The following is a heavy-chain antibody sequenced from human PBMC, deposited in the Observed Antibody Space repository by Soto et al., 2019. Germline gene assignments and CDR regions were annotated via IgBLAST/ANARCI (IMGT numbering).Heavy chain of an antibody. CDR1: GGSISSSSYY. CDR2: IYYSGST. J-gene: IGHJ3*02. D-gene: IGHD6-19*01. Sequence: QLQLQESGPGLVKPSETLSLTCTVSGGSISSSSYYWGWIRQPPGKGLEWIGSIYYSGSTYYNPSLKSRVTISVDTSKNQFSLKLSSVTAADTAVYYCARHPRFVRGAGDSSRGIAVAGSIYAFDIWGQGTMVTVSS. CDR3: ARHPRFVRGAGDSSRGIAVAGSIYAFDI. V-gene: IGHV4-39*01.